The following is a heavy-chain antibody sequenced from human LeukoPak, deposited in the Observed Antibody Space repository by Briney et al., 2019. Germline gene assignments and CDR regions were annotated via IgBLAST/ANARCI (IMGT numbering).Heavy chain of an antibody. Sequence: ASVKVSCKASGYTFTSYGISWVRQAPGQGLEWMGWISAYNGNTNYAQKLQGRVTMTTDTSTSTAYMELSSLRSEDTAVYYCARGINGGYYDSSGYYYYFDYWGQGTLVTVSS. CDR1: GYTFTSYG. CDR2: ISAYNGNT. D-gene: IGHD3-22*01. CDR3: ARGINGGYYDSSGYYYYFDY. V-gene: IGHV1-18*01. J-gene: IGHJ4*02.